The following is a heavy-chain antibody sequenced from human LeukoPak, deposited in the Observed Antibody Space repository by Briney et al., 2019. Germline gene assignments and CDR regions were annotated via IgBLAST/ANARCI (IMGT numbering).Heavy chain of an antibody. CDR1: GGSISSYY. CDR3: ARVKYDSSGYYFLFDY. D-gene: IGHD3-22*01. Sequence: AETLSLTCTVSGGSISSYYWSWIRQPPGKGLEWIGYIYYSGRTNYNPSLKSRVTISVDPSKNQFSLKLSSVTAADTAVYYCARVKYDSSGYYFLFDYWGQGTLVTVSS. CDR2: IYYSGRT. V-gene: IGHV4-59*01. J-gene: IGHJ4*02.